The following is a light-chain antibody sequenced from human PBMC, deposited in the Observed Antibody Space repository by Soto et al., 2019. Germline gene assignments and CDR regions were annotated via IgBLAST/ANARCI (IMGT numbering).Light chain of an antibody. V-gene: IGLV1-40*01. CDR1: SSNIGAGYD. CDR3: QSYDSSRSPLYV. CDR2: ANN. Sequence: QSVLTRPPSVSGAPGQRVSISCTGSSSNIGAGYDVHWYQHLPGTAPKLLIYANNNRPSGVPDRFSGSKSGTSASLAITGLQAEDEADYYCQSYDSSRSPLYVFGTGTKATVL. J-gene: IGLJ1*01.